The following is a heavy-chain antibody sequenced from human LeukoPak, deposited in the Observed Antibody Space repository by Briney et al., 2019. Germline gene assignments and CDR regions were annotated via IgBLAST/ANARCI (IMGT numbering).Heavy chain of an antibody. CDR3: ARAGVVTAIPPDAFDI. CDR2: IYHSGST. J-gene: IGHJ3*02. CDR1: GGSISSSNW. Sequence: SETLSLTCAVSGGSISSSNWWSWVRQPPGKGLEWIGEIYHSGSTNYNPSLKSRVTISVDTSKNQFSLKLSSVTAADTAVYYCARAGVVTAIPPDAFDIWGQGTMVTVSS. V-gene: IGHV4-4*02. D-gene: IGHD2-21*02.